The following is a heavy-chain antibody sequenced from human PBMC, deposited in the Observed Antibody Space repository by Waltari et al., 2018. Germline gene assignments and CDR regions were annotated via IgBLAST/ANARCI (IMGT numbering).Heavy chain of an antibody. V-gene: IGHV4-34*01. CDR3: ARGLRRWLRLPFDAFDI. Sequence: QVQLQQWGAGLLKPSETLSLTCAVYGGSFSGSYWSWIRPPPGKGLEWIGEINHSGSTNYNPSLKSRVTISVDTSKNQFSLKLSSVTAADTAVYYCARGLRRWLRLPFDAFDIWGQGTMVTVSS. CDR2: INHSGST. J-gene: IGHJ3*02. CDR1: GGSFSGSY. D-gene: IGHD5-12*01.